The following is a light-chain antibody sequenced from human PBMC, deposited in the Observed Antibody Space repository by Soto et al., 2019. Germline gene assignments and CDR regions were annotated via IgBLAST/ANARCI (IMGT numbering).Light chain of an antibody. J-gene: IGLJ1*01. V-gene: IGLV2-8*01. Sequence: QSALTQPPSASGSPGQSVTISCAGTINDVGGYNYVSWYQQHPGKVPQLMIYQVTKRPSGVPDRFSASKSDTTASLTISGLQAEDEGDYYCMAYAGGNRFVFGTGTKVTFL. CDR1: INDVGGYNY. CDR3: MAYAGGNRFV. CDR2: QVT.